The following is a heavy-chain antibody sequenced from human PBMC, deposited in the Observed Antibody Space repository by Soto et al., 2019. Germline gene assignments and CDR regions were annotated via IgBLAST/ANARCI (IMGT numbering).Heavy chain of an antibody. J-gene: IGHJ6*03. V-gene: IGHV4-59*08. D-gene: IGHD1-7*01. CDR3: ASHPSGTTFTNYYYMDV. CDR1: GGSISSYY. CDR2: IYYSGST. Sequence: SETLSLTCTVSGGSISSYYWSWIRQPPGKGLEWIGYIYYSGSTNYNPSLKSRVTISVDTSKNQFSLKLSSVTAADTAVYYCASHPSGTTFTNYYYMDVWGKGTTVTVSS.